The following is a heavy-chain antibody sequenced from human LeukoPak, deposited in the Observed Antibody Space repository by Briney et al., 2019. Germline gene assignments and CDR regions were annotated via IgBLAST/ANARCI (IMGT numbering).Heavy chain of an antibody. J-gene: IGHJ5*02. CDR2: IYYSGST. Sequence: SETLSLTCTVSGGSISSSSYYWGWIRQPPGKGLEWIGSIYYSGSTYYNPSLKSRVTISVDTSKNQFSLKLSSVTAADTAVYYCTRGAWFDPWGHGTLVTVSS. CDR1: GGSISSSSYY. D-gene: IGHD1-26*01. V-gene: IGHV4-39*01. CDR3: TRGAWFDP.